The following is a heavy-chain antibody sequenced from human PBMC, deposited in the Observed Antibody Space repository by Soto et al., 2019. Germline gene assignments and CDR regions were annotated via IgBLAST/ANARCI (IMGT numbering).Heavy chain of an antibody. J-gene: IGHJ2*01. D-gene: IGHD2-21*02. CDR1: GFSLTTGGVA. CDR3: AHSECSGADCYPRWYFGL. V-gene: IGHV2-5*02. Sequence: QITLKESGPTLVKPTQTLTLTCTFSGFSLTTGGVAVGWIRQPPGKALEWLALIYWDDDKRYSPSLKSRLSITKNPTKNQVVLTMTNRAPVNTPTYYGAHSECSGADCYPRWYFGLGGRGTLVTVSS. CDR2: IYWDDDK.